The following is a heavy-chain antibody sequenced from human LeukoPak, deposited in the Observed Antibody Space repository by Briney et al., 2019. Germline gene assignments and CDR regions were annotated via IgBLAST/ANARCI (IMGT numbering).Heavy chain of an antibody. J-gene: IGHJ4*02. Sequence: GGSPRLSCAASGFTVSSNYINWVRQAPGKGLEWVSAINGSGGSTYYADSVKGRFTISRDNSKNTLYLQMNSLRAEDTAVYYCAKGDYIAAAGAIDYWGQGTLVTVSS. D-gene: IGHD6-13*01. CDR2: INGSGGST. CDR1: GFTVSSNY. V-gene: IGHV3-23*01. CDR3: AKGDYIAAAGAIDY.